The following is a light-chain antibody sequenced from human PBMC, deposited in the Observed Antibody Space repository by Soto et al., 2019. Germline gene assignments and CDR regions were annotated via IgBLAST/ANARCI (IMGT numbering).Light chain of an antibody. CDR3: SSYTTSSTYV. CDR1: SSDVGGYNY. Sequence: QSVLTQPASVSGSPGQSITISCTGTSSDVGGYNYVSWYQQHPGKVPKLMIYDVSNRPSGVSNRFSGSKSGNTASLTISGLQAEDEADYYCSSYTTSSTYVFGPAPKVTVL. J-gene: IGLJ1*01. CDR2: DVS. V-gene: IGLV2-14*01.